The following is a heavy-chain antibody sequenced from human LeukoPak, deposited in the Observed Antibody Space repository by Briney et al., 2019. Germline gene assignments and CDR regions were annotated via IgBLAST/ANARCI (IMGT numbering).Heavy chain of an antibody. V-gene: IGHV1-69*02. Sequence: GSSVKVSCKASGGTFSSYTISWVRQAPGQGLEWVGRIIPILDITNYAQKFQGRVTITADKSTSTAYMELSSLRSGDTAMYYCARSTEYYDSSGYLGDWFDPWGQGTLVTVSS. CDR2: IIPILDIT. CDR1: GGTFSSYT. CDR3: ARSTEYYDSSGYLGDWFDP. D-gene: IGHD3-22*01. J-gene: IGHJ5*02.